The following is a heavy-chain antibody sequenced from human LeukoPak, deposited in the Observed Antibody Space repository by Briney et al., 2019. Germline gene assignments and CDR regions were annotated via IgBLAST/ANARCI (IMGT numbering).Heavy chain of an antibody. D-gene: IGHD3-10*01. V-gene: IGHV4-38-2*02. CDR3: ARVFRDYYGSGSYFDY. J-gene: IGHJ4*02. CDR2: IYHSGST. CDR1: GYSISSGYY. Sequence: SETLSLTCTVSGYSISSGYYWGWIRQPPGKGLEWIGSIYHSGSTYYNPSLKSRVTISVDTSKNQFSLKLSSVTAADTAVYYCARVFRDYYGSGSYFDYWGQGTLVTVSS.